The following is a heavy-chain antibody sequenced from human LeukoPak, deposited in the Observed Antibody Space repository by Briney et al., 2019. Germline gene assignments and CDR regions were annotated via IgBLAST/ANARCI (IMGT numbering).Heavy chain of an antibody. D-gene: IGHD3-10*01. CDR3: ARASYYYGSGSYYFDY. J-gene: IGHJ4*02. CDR1: GFTPSSSD. Sequence: GGSLRLSCAASGFTPSSSDLHWVRPATGKGLEWVSAIGTAGDTYYPGSVKGRFTISRENAKNSLYLQMNSLRAGDTAVYYCARASYYYGSGSYYFDYWGQGTLVTVSS. CDR2: IGTAGDT. V-gene: IGHV3-13*04.